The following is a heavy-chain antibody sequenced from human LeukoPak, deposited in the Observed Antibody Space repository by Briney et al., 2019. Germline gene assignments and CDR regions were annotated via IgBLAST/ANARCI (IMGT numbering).Heavy chain of an antibody. Sequence: GGSLRLSCAAPGFTFSSYAMSWVHQAPGKGLEWVSAISGSGGSTYYADSVKGRFTISRDNSKNTLYLQMNSLRAEDTAVYYCAKDRWEGPSNWFDPWGQGTLVTVSS. V-gene: IGHV3-23*01. CDR1: GFTFSSYA. D-gene: IGHD1-26*01. J-gene: IGHJ5*02. CDR2: ISGSGGST. CDR3: AKDRWEGPSNWFDP.